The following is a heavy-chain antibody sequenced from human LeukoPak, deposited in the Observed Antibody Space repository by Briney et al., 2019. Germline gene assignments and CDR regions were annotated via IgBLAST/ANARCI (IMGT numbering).Heavy chain of an antibody. CDR2: ISSSGSTI. CDR3: ARGNYDYVWGSFWFDP. J-gene: IGHJ5*02. Sequence: GGSLRLSCAASGFTFSSYEMNWVRQPPGKGLEWVSYISSSGSTIYYADSVKGRFTISRDNAKNSLYLQMNSLRAEDTAVYYCARGNYDYVWGSFWFDPWGQGTLVTVSS. D-gene: IGHD3-16*01. V-gene: IGHV3-48*03. CDR1: GFTFSSYE.